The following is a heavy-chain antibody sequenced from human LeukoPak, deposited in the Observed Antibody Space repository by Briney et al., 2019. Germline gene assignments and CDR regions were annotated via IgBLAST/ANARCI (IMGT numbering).Heavy chain of an antibody. CDR2: VYTSGTT. J-gene: IGHJ5*02. V-gene: IGHV4-61*02. CDR1: GGSISSGSYY. CDR3: ARGIYYYGSGSLNWFDP. Sequence: SETLSLTCTVPGGSISSGSYYWSWIRQPAGKGLEWIGRVYTSGTTNYNPSLKSRVTISVDTSKNQFSLRLRSVTAADTAVYYCARGIYYYGSGSLNWFDPWGQGTLVTVSS. D-gene: IGHD3-10*01.